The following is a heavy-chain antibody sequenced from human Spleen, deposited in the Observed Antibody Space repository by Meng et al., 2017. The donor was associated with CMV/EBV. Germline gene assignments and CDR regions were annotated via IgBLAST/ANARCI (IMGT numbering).Heavy chain of an antibody. J-gene: IGHJ5*02. CDR3: ARDGSGSYFGWFDP. Sequence: ASGYTFTGYYIHWVRQAPGQGLEWMGWINPHSGGTTYAQKFQGRVTMTRDTSITTGYMELRRLRSDDTAVYYCARDGSGSYFGWFDPWGQGTLVTVSS. V-gene: IGHV1-2*02. CDR1: GYTFTGYY. D-gene: IGHD3-10*01. CDR2: INPHSGGT.